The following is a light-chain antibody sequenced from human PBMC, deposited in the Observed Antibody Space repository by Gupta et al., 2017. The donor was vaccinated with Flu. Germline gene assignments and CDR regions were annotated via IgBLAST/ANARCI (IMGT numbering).Light chain of an antibody. CDR1: QTVGRF. V-gene: IGKV3-11*01. CDR2: DAS. Sequence: PAILSLSPGERATLSCRASQTVGRFLVWYQQKPGQAPRLLMSDASTRATGIPARFGGSGSGTDFTLTISSLEPEDLAVYFCQQCADWPMTFGQGTRLEIK. CDR3: QQCADWPMT. J-gene: IGKJ5*01.